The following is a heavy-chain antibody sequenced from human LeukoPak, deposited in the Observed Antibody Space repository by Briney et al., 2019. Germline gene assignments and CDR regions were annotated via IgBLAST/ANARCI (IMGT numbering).Heavy chain of an antibody. J-gene: IGHJ6*02. D-gene: IGHD3-10*01. CDR2: ISGSGSRT. Sequence: PGGSLRLSCVASGITFSNYIMAWVRQAPGKGLEWVSTISGSGSRTYYADSVKGRFTASRDNSKNTLYLQVNSLRAEDTAVYYCAKGLWDYYGSGIMYYTMDVWGQGTTVTVSS. V-gene: IGHV3-23*01. CDR3: AKGLWDYYGSGIMYYTMDV. CDR1: GITFSNYI.